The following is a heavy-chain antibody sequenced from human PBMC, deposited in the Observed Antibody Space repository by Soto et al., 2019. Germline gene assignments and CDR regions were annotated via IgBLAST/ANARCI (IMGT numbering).Heavy chain of an antibody. CDR1: GFSFSSYA. CDR2: ISTRGGRT. J-gene: IGHJ4*02. Sequence: GGSLRLSCAASGFSFSSYAMSWVRQAPPQGLEWVSSISTRGGRTYYADSVKGRFSISRDNSANAVYLDMDNLRAEDTGIYYFSKRFFFDSSGPFSGLYFDSWGQGALVTVSS. CDR3: SKRFFFDSSGPFSGLYFDS. D-gene: IGHD2-21*01. V-gene: IGHV3-23*01.